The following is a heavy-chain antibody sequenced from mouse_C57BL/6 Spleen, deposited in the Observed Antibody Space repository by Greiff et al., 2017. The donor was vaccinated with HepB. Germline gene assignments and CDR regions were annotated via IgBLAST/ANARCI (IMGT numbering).Heavy chain of an antibody. Sequence: EVKVVESGGGLVQPGGSLSLSCAASGFTFTDYYMSCVRQPPGKALEWLGFIRNKANGYTTEYSASVQGLFTITRDNSQSILYLQMNALRAEDSATYYCARYYDYWGQGTTLTVSS. V-gene: IGHV7-3*01. CDR3: ARYYDY. J-gene: IGHJ2*01. CDR2: IRNKANGYTT. CDR1: GFTFTDYY.